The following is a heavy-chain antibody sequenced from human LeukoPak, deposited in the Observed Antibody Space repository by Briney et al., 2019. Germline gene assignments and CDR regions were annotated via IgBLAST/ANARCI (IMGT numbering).Heavy chain of an antibody. J-gene: IGHJ4*02. CDR1: GFTFSSYE. Sequence: PGGSLRLSCAASGFTFSSYEMNWVRQAPGKGLEWVSYITSSGNTIYYADSVKGRFTISRDNAKNSLYLQMNSLRAEDTAVYYCARLTTMTTTGGPFDYWGQGTLVTVSP. D-gene: IGHD4-17*01. V-gene: IGHV3-48*03. CDR3: ARLTTMTTTGGPFDY. CDR2: ITSSGNTI.